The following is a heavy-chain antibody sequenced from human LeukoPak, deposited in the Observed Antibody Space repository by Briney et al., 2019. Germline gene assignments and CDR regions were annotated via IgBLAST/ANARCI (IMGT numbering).Heavy chain of an antibody. CDR2: IIPIFGTA. V-gene: IGHV1-69*13. CDR3: ARGLSASRYYYYGMDV. J-gene: IGHJ6*02. Sequence: ASVKVSCKASGGTFSSYAISWVRQAPGQGLEWMGGIIPIFGTANYAQKFQGRVTITADESTSTAYMELSSLRSEDTAVYYCARGLSASRYYYYGMDVWGQGTTVTVSS. CDR1: GGTFSSYA.